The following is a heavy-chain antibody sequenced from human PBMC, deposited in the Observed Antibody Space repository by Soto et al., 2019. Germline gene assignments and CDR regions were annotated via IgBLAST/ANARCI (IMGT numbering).Heavy chain of an antibody. V-gene: IGHV4-31*03. Sequence: SETLSLTCTVSGGSISSGGYYWSWIRQHPGKGLEWIGYIYYSGSTYYNPSPKSRVTISVDTSKNQLSLKLSSVTAADTAVYYCARLGGRGVYYYDSSGSPPYFDYWGQGTLVTVSS. CDR2: IYYSGST. CDR3: ARLGGRGVYYYDSSGSPPYFDY. J-gene: IGHJ4*02. CDR1: GGSISSGGYY. D-gene: IGHD3-22*01.